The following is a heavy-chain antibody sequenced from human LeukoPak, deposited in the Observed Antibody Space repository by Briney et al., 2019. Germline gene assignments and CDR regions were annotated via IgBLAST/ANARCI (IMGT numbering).Heavy chain of an antibody. Sequence: PGGSLRLSCEGSGFTFRSHWLNWVRQPPGKGPVWVAHIDPDGTTVNYADSVKGRFTVSRDNARNTLYLFMHSLRAEDTAVYFCARHRPREYSGYDPFDYWGQGTLVTVSS. D-gene: IGHD5-12*01. CDR1: GFTFRSHW. CDR2: IDPDGTTV. V-gene: IGHV3-74*01. CDR3: ARHRPREYSGYDPFDY. J-gene: IGHJ4*02.